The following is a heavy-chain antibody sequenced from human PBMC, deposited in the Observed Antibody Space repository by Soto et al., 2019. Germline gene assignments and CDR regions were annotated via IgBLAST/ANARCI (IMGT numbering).Heavy chain of an antibody. Sequence: GGSVKVSRKGFGGTLSSYSIRWVRQAPGQGLEWMGGIIPIFGTANYAQKFQGRVTITADESTSTAYMELSSLRSEDTAVYYCARESRYCSGGSCYFLPGIDYWGQGTLVTVSS. J-gene: IGHJ4*02. CDR3: ARESRYCSGGSCYFLPGIDY. CDR2: IIPIFGTA. D-gene: IGHD2-15*01. CDR1: GGTLSSYS. V-gene: IGHV1-69*13.